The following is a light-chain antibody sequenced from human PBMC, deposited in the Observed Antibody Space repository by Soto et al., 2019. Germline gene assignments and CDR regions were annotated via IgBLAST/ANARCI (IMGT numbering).Light chain of an antibody. CDR3: SSYTTSNTRQIV. V-gene: IGLV2-14*03. CDR2: DVS. Sequence: QSVLTHVVTVSSSPGGSLTIIYTGTSSDVGGYNYVSWYQHHPGKAPKLMIFDVSNRPSGVSNRFSGSKSGNTASLTISGLQPEDEADYYCSSYTTSNTRQIVFGTGTKVTVL. J-gene: IGLJ1*01. CDR1: SSDVGGYNY.